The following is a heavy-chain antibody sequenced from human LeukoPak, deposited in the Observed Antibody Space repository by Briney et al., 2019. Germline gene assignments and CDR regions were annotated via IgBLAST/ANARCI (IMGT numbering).Heavy chain of an antibody. V-gene: IGHV4-59*08. Sequence: PSETLSLTCTVSGGSISSYYWSWIRQPPGKGLEWIGYIYYSGSTNYNPSLKSRVTISVDTSKNQFSLKLSSVTAADTVVYYCARRDSGGSFYFDYWGQGTLVTVSS. CDR3: ARRDSGGSFYFDY. J-gene: IGHJ4*02. CDR2: IYYSGST. CDR1: GGSISSYY. D-gene: IGHD2-15*01.